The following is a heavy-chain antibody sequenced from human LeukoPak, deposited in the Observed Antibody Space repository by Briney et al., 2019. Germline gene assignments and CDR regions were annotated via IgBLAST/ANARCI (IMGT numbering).Heavy chain of an antibody. CDR1: GYTFTSYG. CDR3: ARDLQSEGLGESSPNWFDP. CDR2: ISAYNGNT. V-gene: IGHV1-18*04. J-gene: IGHJ5*02. Sequence: ASVKVSCKASGYTFTSYGISWVRQAPGQGLEWMGWISAYNGNTNYAQKLQGRVTMTTDTSTSTAYMELRSLRSDDTAVYYCARDLQSEGLGESSPNWFDPWGQGTLVTVSS. D-gene: IGHD3-16*02.